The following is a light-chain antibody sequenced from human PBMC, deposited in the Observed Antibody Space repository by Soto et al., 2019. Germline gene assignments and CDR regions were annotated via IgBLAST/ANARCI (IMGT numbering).Light chain of an antibody. Sequence: EIVMTQSPVTLSVSPGERATLSCRASQSVRNTYLAWYQQKPGQAPRLLISGVSTRDAGIPARFSGSGSGTEFTLTISSLQSEDFAVYYCQQYGDWPLTFGGGTKVEIK. V-gene: IGKV3-15*01. CDR3: QQYGDWPLT. J-gene: IGKJ4*01. CDR1: QSVRNTY. CDR2: GVS.